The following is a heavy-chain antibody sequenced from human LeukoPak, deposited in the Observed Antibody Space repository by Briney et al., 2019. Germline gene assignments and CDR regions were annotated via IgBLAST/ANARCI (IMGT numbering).Heavy chain of an antibody. CDR2: INHSGST. J-gene: IGHJ4*02. CDR3: ARVHYYDSSGYYPFDY. D-gene: IGHD3-22*01. CDR1: GGSFSGYY. Sequence: SSETLSLTCAVYGGSFSGYYWSWIRQPPGKGLEWIGEINHSGSTNYNPSLRSRVTISVDTSKNQSSLKLSSVTAADTAVYYCARVHYYDSSGYYPFDYWGQGTLVTVSS. V-gene: IGHV4-34*01.